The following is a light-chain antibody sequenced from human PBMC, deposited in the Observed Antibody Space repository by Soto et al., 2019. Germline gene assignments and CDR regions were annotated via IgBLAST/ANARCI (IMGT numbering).Light chain of an antibody. J-gene: IGKJ5*01. CDR3: QHYDDLPSIT. CDR2: DAS. V-gene: IGKV1-33*01. CDR1: HDIRKY. Sequence: DIQMTQSPASLSASVGDRVTITFQASHDIRKYLNWYQQKQGKAPKLVIHDASTLETGVPSRFSGSGSGTHFTLIISSLQPEDIATYYCQHYDDLPSITFGQGTRLEIK.